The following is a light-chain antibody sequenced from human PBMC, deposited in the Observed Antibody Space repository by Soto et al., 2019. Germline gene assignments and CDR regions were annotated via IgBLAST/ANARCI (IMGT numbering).Light chain of an antibody. CDR3: QQRSNWPPP. Sequence: VLTQSPGALSLSPGERATLSCSASQTVRNNYLAWYQQKPGQAPRLLIYDASSRATGIPDRFSGGGSGTDFTLTISRLEPEDFAVYYCQQRSNWPPPFGQVTRLEV. V-gene: IGKV3D-20*02. CDR2: DAS. J-gene: IGKJ5*01. CDR1: QTVRNNY.